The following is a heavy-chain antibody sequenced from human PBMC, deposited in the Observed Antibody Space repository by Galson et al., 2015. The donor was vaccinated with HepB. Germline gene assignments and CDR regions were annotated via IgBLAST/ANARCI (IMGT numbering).Heavy chain of an antibody. J-gene: IGHJ4*02. CDR1: GFNFSGYW. CDR3: AKLCGGDCYYSTDY. Sequence: SLRLSCAASGFNFSGYWMDWVRQAPGKGLVWVSHIDSDGSSTTYADSVKGRFTISRDNAKNTLYLQMNSLRAEDTAVYYCAKLCGGDCYYSTDYWGQGTLVTVSS. CDR2: IDSDGSST. V-gene: IGHV3-74*01. D-gene: IGHD2-21*02.